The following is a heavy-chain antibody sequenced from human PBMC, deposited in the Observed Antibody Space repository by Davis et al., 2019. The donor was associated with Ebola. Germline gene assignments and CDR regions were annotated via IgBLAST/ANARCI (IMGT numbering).Heavy chain of an antibody. V-gene: IGHV4-59*01. CDR3: ARATGYSSGWYGSWFDP. CDR1: GGSISSYY. CDR2: IYYSGST. D-gene: IGHD6-19*01. J-gene: IGHJ5*02. Sequence: MPSETLSLTCTVSGGSISSYYWSWIRQPPGKGLEWIGYIYYSGSTNYNPSIKSRVTISVDTSKNQFSLKLSSVTAADTAVYYCARATGYSSGWYGSWFDPWGQGTLVTVSS.